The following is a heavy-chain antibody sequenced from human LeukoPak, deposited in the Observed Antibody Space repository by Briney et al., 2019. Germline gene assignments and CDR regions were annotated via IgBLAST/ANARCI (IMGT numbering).Heavy chain of an antibody. CDR1: GGSISSYY. CDR3: ARDGGYCSSTSCPNYCYYGMDV. V-gene: IGHV4-59*01. D-gene: IGHD2-2*01. J-gene: IGHJ6*04. Sequence: SETLSLTCTDSGGSISSYYWSWIRQPPGKGLEWIGYIYYSGSTNYNPSLKSRVTISVDTSKNQFSLKLSSVTAADTAVYYCARDGGYCSSTSCPNYCYYGMDVWGKGTTVTVSS. CDR2: IYYSGST.